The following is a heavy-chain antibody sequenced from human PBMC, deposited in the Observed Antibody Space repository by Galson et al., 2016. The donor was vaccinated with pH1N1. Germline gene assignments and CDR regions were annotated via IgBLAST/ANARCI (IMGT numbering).Heavy chain of an antibody. Sequence: ETLSLTCKVSGASISDSTYFWGWVRQSPGKGLEWIEEISHSGSTNDNPSLKSRVTISIDTSKNQFSLRLTSVTAADTAIYYCARIGYFRIDYWGQGTLLTVSS. D-gene: IGHD2-15*01. J-gene: IGHJ4*02. CDR3: ARIGYFRIDY. CDR1: GASISDSTYF. V-gene: IGHV4-39*07. CDR2: ISHSGST.